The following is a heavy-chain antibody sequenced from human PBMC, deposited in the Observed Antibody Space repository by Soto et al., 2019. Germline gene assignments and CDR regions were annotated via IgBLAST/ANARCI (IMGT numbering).Heavy chain of an antibody. CDR1: GFTFSSYA. CDR3: VKGVYCSGGSCYELNLRY. CDR2: ISSNGGST. V-gene: IGHV3-64D*08. J-gene: IGHJ4*02. D-gene: IGHD2-15*01. Sequence: GGSLRLSCSASGFTFSSYAMHWVRQAPGKGLEYVSAISSNGGSTYYADSVKGRFTISRDNSKNTLYLQMSSLRAEDTAVYYCVKGVYCSGGSCYELNLRYWGQGTLVTVSS.